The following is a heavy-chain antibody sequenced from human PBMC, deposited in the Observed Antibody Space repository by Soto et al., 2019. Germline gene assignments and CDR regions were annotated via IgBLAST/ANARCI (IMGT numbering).Heavy chain of an antibody. D-gene: IGHD3-22*01. CDR3: ARDGGYYDSSGYRRNAFDI. CDR2: IYHSGST. CDR1: RGSTSSSNW. J-gene: IGHJ3*02. Sequence: SETLYLTYAVSRGSTSSSNWWRWFRQHPGKGLEWIGEIYHSGSTNYNPSLKSRVTISVDKSKNQFSLKLSSVTAADTAVYYCARDGGYYDSSGYRRNAFDIWGQGTMVT. V-gene: IGHV4-4*02.